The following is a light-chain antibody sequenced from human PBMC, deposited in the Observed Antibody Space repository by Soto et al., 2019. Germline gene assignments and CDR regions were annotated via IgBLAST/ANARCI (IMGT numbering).Light chain of an antibody. CDR2: GVF. CDR1: QSVRSNY. Sequence: ETVLTQSPGTVSLSPGERATLSCTTSQSVRSNYLAWYQQKPRQAPRLLIYGVFNRATGIPDRFNGSGSGTDFTLTISGLEPEDSAGYYCQHYDGSPRTFGQGTKVEI. CDR3: QHYDGSPRT. V-gene: IGKV3-20*01. J-gene: IGKJ2*01.